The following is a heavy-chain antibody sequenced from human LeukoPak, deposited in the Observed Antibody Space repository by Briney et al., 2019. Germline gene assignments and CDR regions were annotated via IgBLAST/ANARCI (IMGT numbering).Heavy chain of an antibody. J-gene: IGHJ4*02. CDR3: ARDKATY. Sequence: GGSLRLSCAASGFTFSNYWMSWVRHAPGKGLEWVAHINKDGSEIYYVDSVKGRFTISRDNAKSSLSLQMNSLRVEDTAVYYCARDKATYWGQGILVTVSS. CDR2: INKDGSEI. V-gene: IGHV3-7*01. CDR1: GFTFSNYW.